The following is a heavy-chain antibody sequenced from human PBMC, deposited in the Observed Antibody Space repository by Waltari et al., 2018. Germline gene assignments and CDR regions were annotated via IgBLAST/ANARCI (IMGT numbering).Heavy chain of an antibody. D-gene: IGHD4-17*01. CDR2: INLKRGGT. CDR3: AREGVDYGDHKGVWGLDV. Sequence: QVQLVQSGAEVKKPGASVKVSCKASGYIFTGYYIHWVRQAPGQGLEWMGWINLKRGGTKYAQKFQGRVTMTRDTSISTAHMELNSLRSDDTAVFFCAREGVDYGDHKGVWGLDVWGQGTTVSVS. CDR1: GYIFTGYY. V-gene: IGHV1-2*02. J-gene: IGHJ6*02.